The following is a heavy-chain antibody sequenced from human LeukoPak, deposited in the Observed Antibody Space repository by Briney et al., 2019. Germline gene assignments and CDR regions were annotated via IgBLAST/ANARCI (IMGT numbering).Heavy chain of an antibody. V-gene: IGHV4-4*07. CDR2: IYTSGST. CDR3: ARGGYQLVLWDYFDY. Sequence: KPSETLSLTCTVPGGPISSYYLSWIRQPAGKGLQWIWRIYTSGSTNYNPSLKSRVTMSVDTSKNQFPLKLSSVTAADTAVYYCARGGYQLVLWDYFDYWGQGTLVTVSS. J-gene: IGHJ4*02. CDR1: GGPISSYY. D-gene: IGHD2-2*01.